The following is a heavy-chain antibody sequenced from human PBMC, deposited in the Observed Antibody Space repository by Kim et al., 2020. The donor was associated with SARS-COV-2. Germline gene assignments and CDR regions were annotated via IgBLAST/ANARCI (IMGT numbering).Heavy chain of an antibody. CDR2: INTNTGNP. CDR3: LRADESPFFARGWLDP. Sequence: ASVKVSCKASGYIFTDYSISWVRQAPGQGLEWMGWINTNTGNPTYAQGFTGRFVFSLDTSVNTTYLQISSLRSEDTAVHFCLRADESPFFARGWLDPSG. CDR1: GYIFTDYS. D-gene: IGHD3-16*01. J-gene: IGHJ5*02. V-gene: IGHV7-4-1*02.